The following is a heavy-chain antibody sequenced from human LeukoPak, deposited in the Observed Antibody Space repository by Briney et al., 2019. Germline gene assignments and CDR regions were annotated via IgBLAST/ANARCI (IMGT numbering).Heavy chain of an antibody. CDR2: IYSGGST. CDR1: GFTVSSKY. CDR3: AKGDEVFDS. J-gene: IGHJ4*02. V-gene: IGHV3-66*01. Sequence: GGSLRLSCAASGFTVSSKYMSWVRQAPGKGLEWVSVIYSGGSTFYADSVKGRFTISRDNSKNTLYLQMNGLRVEDTVVYYCAKGDEVFDSWGQGTLVTVPS.